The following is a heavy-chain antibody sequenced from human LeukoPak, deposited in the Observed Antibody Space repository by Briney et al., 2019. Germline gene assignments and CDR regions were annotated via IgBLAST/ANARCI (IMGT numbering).Heavy chain of an antibody. D-gene: IGHD3-10*01. J-gene: IGHJ3*02. CDR3: AKIVVRRDDAFDI. V-gene: IGHV3-9*01. CDR1: GFTFDDYA. Sequence: GGSLRLSCAASGFTFDDYAMHWVRQAPGKGLEWVSGISWSSGSIGYADSVKGRFTISRDNAKNSLYLQMNSLRAEDTALYYCAKIVVRRDDAFDIWGQGTMGTVSS. CDR2: ISWSSGSI.